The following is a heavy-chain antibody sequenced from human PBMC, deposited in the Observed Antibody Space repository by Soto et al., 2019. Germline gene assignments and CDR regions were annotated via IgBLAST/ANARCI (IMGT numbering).Heavy chain of an antibody. V-gene: IGHV4-34*01. D-gene: IGHD3-10*01. Sequence: QVHLQQWGAGLLKPSETLSLTCAVYGGSFSGYYWSWIRQPPGKGLEWIGEINNGGRSNYNPSLKSRVSKSVGTSNNQFSLKLASVTAADTAVYYCARGRGDGYNQNWYFDLWGRGTLVTVSS. CDR3: ARGRGDGYNQNWYFDL. J-gene: IGHJ2*01. CDR1: GGSFSGYY. CDR2: INNGGRS.